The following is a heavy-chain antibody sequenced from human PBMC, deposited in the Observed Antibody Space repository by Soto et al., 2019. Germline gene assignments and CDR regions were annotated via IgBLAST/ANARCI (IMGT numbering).Heavy chain of an antibody. J-gene: IGHJ5*02. CDR1: GFTFSSYW. CDR2: ISIDGSST. D-gene: IGHD3-3*01. Sequence: PGWCLRLSCAASGFTFSSYWLHWVRQAPGKGLVWVSRISIDGSSTNYADSVKGRFTISRDNAKNTLYLQMNSLRAEDTAVYYCARTEPYDFWGGYPYNWFDPWGQGTLVTVSS. V-gene: IGHV3-74*01. CDR3: ARTEPYDFWGGYPYNWFDP.